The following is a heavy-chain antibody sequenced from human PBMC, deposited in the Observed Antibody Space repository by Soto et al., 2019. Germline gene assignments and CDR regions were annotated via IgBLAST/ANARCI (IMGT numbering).Heavy chain of an antibody. CDR1: GGSISSGGYY. CDR3: ARDRSDYGDYGYYYYMDV. D-gene: IGHD4-17*01. J-gene: IGHJ6*03. CDR2: IYYSGST. V-gene: IGHV4-31*03. Sequence: TLSLTCTVSGGSISSGGYYWSWIRQHPGKGLEWNGYIYYSGSTYYNPSLKSRVTISVDTSKNQFSLKLSSVTAADTAVYYCARDRSDYGDYGYYYYMDVWGKGTTVTVSS.